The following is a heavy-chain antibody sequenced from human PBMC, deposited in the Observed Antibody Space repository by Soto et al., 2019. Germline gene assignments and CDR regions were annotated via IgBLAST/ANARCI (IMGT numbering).Heavy chain of an antibody. Sequence: QVQLVESGGGVVQPGKSLRLSCAASGFPFSRHAMYWVRQAPGKGLEWVATISFDGGLKYYADSVKGRFTFSRDNSKNMLYLQMNSLRPEDTAVFDCVRDHGWTTVAGTGYFDLWGQGTLVTVSS. V-gene: IGHV3-30*03. J-gene: IGHJ4*02. CDR1: GFPFSRHA. CDR2: ISFDGGLK. D-gene: IGHD6-19*01. CDR3: VRDHGWTTVAGTGYFDL.